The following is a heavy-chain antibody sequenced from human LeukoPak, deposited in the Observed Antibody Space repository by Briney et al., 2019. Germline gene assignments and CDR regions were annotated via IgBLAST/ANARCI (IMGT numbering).Heavy chain of an antibody. CDR3: ARERSMRWAFDI. CDR2: INPSGGST. CDR1: GYTFTSYY. Sequence: ASVKVSCKASGYTFTSYYMHWVRQAPGQGLEWMGIINPSGGSTSYAQKFQGRVTMTRDTSTSTVEMELSSLRSEDTAVSYCARERSMRWAFDIWGQGTMVTVSS. J-gene: IGHJ3*02. D-gene: IGHD5-24*01. V-gene: IGHV1-46*01.